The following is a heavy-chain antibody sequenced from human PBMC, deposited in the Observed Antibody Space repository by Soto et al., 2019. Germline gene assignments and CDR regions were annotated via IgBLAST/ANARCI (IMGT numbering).Heavy chain of an antibody. Sequence: GGYLRLSCAASGFTFDDYAMHWVRQAPGKGLEWVSGISWNSGSIGYADSVKGRFTISRDNAKNSLYLQMNSLRAEDTALYYCAKDRGIAAAGGSYYYYYGMDVWGQGTTVTVSS. CDR2: ISWNSGSI. J-gene: IGHJ6*02. CDR1: GFTFDDYA. CDR3: AKDRGIAAAGGSYYYYYGMDV. D-gene: IGHD6-13*01. V-gene: IGHV3-9*01.